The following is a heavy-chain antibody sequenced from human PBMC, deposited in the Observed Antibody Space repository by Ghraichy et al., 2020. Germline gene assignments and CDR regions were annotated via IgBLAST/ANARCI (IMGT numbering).Heavy chain of an antibody. J-gene: IGHJ4*02. CDR1: GFSFRTHA. CDR2: ISNDGNTK. V-gene: IGHV3-30*09. Sequence: LSLTCAASGFSFRTHALHWVRQAPGKGLEWVAIISNDGNTKFYADSVKGRFGLSRDNSQDMLYLQLNSLRPEDTAVYYCARDRKSTTGSPDWGQGTLVTVSP. CDR3: ARDRKSTTGSPD. D-gene: IGHD3-9*01.